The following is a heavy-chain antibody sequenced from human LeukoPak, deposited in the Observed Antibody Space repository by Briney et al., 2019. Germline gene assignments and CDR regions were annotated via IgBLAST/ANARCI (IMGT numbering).Heavy chain of an antibody. CDR2: IYSGGST. D-gene: IGHD6-19*01. CDR1: GFTVSSNY. Sequence: HTGGSLRLSCAASGFTVSSNYMSWVRQAPGKGLEWVSVIYSGGSTYYADSVKGRFTISRDNSKNTLYLQMNSLRAEDTAVYYCAKDQGIAVAGTWAFDIWGQGTMVTVSS. V-gene: IGHV3-53*05. J-gene: IGHJ3*02. CDR3: AKDQGIAVAGTWAFDI.